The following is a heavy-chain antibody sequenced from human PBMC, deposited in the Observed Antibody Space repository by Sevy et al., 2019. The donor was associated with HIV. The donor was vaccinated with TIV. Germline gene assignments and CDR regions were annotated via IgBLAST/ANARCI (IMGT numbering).Heavy chain of an antibody. J-gene: IGHJ4*02. CDR3: ARDRLGLATGGPDY. V-gene: IGHV3-30-3*01. D-gene: IGHD2-8*02. Sequence: GGSLRLSCVASGFTFSSYAMHWVRQAPGKGLEWVAVISYDGSNKYYADSVKGRFTISRDNSKNTLYLQMNSLRAEDTAVYYCARDRLGLATGGPDYWGQGTLVTVSS. CDR1: GFTFSSYA. CDR2: ISYDGSNK.